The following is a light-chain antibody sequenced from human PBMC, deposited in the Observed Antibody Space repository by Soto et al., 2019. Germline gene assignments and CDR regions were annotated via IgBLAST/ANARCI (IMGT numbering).Light chain of an antibody. J-gene: IGLJ1*01. CDR2: EVS. CDR1: SSDVGGYNY. Sequence: GLTQPASVSGSPGQSMTISCTGTSSDVGGYNYVSWYQQYPGTAPKLMIYEVSNRPSGVSNRFSGSKSGNTASLTISGLQAEDEADYYCSSRTSSKTLFVFGSGTKVTVL. CDR3: SSRTSSKTLFV. V-gene: IGLV2-14*01.